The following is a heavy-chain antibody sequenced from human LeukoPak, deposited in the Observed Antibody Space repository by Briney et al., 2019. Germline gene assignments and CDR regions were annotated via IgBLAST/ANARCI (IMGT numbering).Heavy chain of an antibody. J-gene: IGHJ3*02. CDR3: ARARGRSINDAFDI. Sequence: GGSLSLSCAASGFTFSTYSMNCVRQAPGKGLESVSCISTRSTYIYYADSVKGRFTISRDNAKNSLYLQMNSLRAEDTAVYYCARARGRSINDAFDIWGQGTMVTVSS. CDR2: ISTRSTYI. CDR1: GFTFSTYS. V-gene: IGHV3-21*01. D-gene: IGHD3-16*01.